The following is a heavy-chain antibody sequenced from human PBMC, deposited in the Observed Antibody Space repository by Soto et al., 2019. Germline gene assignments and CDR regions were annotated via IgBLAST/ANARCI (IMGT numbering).Heavy chain of an antibody. CDR1: GFIFTSYW. CDR2: IDPSDSYT. D-gene: IGHD3-3*01. Sequence: PXESLKLSWKCSGFIFTSYWISLVLQMPGKGLEWMGRIDPSDSYTNYSPSFQGHVTISADKSISTAYLQWSSLKASDTAMYYCASTLEWLAYDAFDIWGQGTMVTVSS. J-gene: IGHJ3*02. V-gene: IGHV5-10-1*01. CDR3: ASTLEWLAYDAFDI.